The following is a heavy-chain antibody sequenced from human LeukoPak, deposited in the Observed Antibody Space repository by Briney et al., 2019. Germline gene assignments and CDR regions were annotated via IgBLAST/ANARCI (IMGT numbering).Heavy chain of an antibody. CDR1: AGSNSSSSRH. CDR2: VYYGRTT. V-gene: IGHV4-39*01. D-gene: IGHD5-12*01. CDR3: VRHDGRGGATMGALDS. Sequence: SETLSLTCTVSAGSNSSSSRHWGWIRQSPGKGLEWIGSVYYGRTTYYNPSLNSRVTISVVTSKNQFSLQLNSVTAADTAVYYCVRHDGRGGATMGALDSWGQGSLVTVSS. J-gene: IGHJ4*02.